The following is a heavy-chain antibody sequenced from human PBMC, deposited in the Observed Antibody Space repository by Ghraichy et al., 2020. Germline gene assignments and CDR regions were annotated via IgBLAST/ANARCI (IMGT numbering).Heavy chain of an antibody. CDR3: ARNYLRVRGVTNRNWYFDL. J-gene: IGHJ2*01. CDR1: GGSISSSSYY. Sequence: SETLSLTCTVSGGSISSSSYYWGWIRQPPGKGLEWIGSIYYSGSTYYNPSLKSRVTISVDTSKNQFSLKLSSVTAADTAVYYCARNYLRVRGVTNRNWYFDLWGRGTLVTVSS. V-gene: IGHV4-39*07. CDR2: IYYSGST. D-gene: IGHD3-10*01.